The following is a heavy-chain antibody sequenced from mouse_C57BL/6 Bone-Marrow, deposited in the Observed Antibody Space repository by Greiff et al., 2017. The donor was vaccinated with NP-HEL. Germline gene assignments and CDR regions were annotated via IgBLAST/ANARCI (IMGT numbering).Heavy chain of an antibody. J-gene: IGHJ2*01. V-gene: IGHV8-8*01. D-gene: IGHD4-1*01. Sequence: QVTLKESGPGILQPSQTLSLTCSFSGFSLSTFGMGVGWLRQPSGKGLEWLAHIWWDYDKYDNPALKSLLTISKDTSKNQVYLKIANVDTADTATCYSARIGTGPFDYWGQGTTLTVSS. CDR2: IWWDYDK. CDR1: GFSLSTFGMG. CDR3: ARIGTGPFDY.